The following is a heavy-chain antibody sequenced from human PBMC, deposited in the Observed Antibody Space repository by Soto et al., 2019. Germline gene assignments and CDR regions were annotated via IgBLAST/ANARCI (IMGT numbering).Heavy chain of an antibody. D-gene: IGHD3-22*01. V-gene: IGHV4-59*11. CDR1: GGSIRSHY. CDR2: IYYSGST. J-gene: IGHJ3*02. Sequence: QVQLQESGPGLVKPSETLSLTCSVSGGSIRSHYWSWIRQPPGKGLEWIGYIYYSGSTDYNPSLKSRVTISVDTSKHQFSLQLRSVTAADTAVYYCARGGDDSSIWGQGTMVTVSS. CDR3: ARGGDDSSI.